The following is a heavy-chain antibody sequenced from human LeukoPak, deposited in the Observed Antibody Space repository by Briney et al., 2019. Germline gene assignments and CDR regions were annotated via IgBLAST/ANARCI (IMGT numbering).Heavy chain of an antibody. Sequence: ASVKVSCKASGYTFTSYAMHWVRQAPGQRLEWMGWSNAGNGNTKYSQEFQGRVTITRDTSASTAYMELSSLRSEDTAVYYCASAWGYNWNDDAPPDVWGQGTTVTVSS. CDR1: GYTFTSYA. CDR2: SNAGNGNT. CDR3: ASAWGYNWNDDAPPDV. J-gene: IGHJ6*02. V-gene: IGHV1-3*02. D-gene: IGHD1-20*01.